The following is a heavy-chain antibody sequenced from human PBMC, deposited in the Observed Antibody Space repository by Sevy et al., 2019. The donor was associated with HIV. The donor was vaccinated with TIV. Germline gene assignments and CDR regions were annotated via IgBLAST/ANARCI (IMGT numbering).Heavy chain of an antibody. D-gene: IGHD2-2*01. CDR1: GYTFTSYG. Sequence: ASVKVSCKASGYTFTSYGISWVRQALGQGLEWLGWISTLNVNTNNAQKFQGRVTMTTDTSTGTASMELRSLRSDETAVYYCARDDCSSLSCHGSLLYWGQGTLVTVSS. V-gene: IGHV1-18*01. CDR2: ISTLNVNT. J-gene: IGHJ4*02. CDR3: ARDDCSSLSCHGSLLY.